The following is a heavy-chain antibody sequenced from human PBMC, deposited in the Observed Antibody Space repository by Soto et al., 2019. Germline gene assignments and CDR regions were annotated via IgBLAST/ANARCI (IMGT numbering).Heavy chain of an antibody. CDR3: ARVDFGVVSDNYYYYGMDV. D-gene: IGHD3-3*01. J-gene: IGHJ6*02. CDR2: IIPIFGTA. V-gene: IGHV1-69*13. Sequence: GASVKVSCKASGGTFSSYAISWVRQAPGQGLEWMGGIIPIFGTANYAQKFQGRVTITADESTSTAYMELSSLRSEDTAVYYCARVDFGVVSDNYYYYGMDVWGQGTTVTAP. CDR1: GGTFSSYA.